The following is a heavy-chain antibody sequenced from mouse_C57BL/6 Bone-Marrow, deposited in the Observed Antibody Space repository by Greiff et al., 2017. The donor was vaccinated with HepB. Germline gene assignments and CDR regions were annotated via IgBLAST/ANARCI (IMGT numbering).Heavy chain of an antibody. J-gene: IGHJ4*01. D-gene: IGHD2-5*01. V-gene: IGHV1-74*01. CDR3: APSYYSNLYAMDY. CDR1: GYTFTSYW. Sequence: QVQLQQSGAELVKPGASVKVSCKASGYTFTSYWMHWVKQRPGQGLEWIGRIHPSDSDTNYNQKFKGKATLTVDKSSSTAYMQLSSLTSEDSAVYYCAPSYYSNLYAMDYWGQGTSVTVSS. CDR2: IHPSDSDT.